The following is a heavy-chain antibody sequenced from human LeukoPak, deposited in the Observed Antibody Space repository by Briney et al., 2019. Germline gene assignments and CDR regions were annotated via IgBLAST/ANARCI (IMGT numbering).Heavy chain of an antibody. D-gene: IGHD3-22*01. V-gene: IGHV3-30-3*01. CDR3: ARGPGVVVINYFDY. Sequence: GGSLRLSCAASGFTFSSYAMHWVRQAPGKGLEGVAVISYDGSNKYYADSVKGRFTISRDNSKNTLYLQMNSLRAEDTAVYYCARGPGVVVINYFDYWGQGTLVTVSS. CDR2: ISYDGSNK. J-gene: IGHJ4*02. CDR1: GFTFSSYA.